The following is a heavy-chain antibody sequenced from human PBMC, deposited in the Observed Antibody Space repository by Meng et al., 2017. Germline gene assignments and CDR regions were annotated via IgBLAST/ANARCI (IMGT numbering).Heavy chain of an antibody. CDR1: GFTFDDYA. Sequence: GESLKISCAASGFTFDDYAMHWVRQAPGKGLEWVSLISWDGGSTYYADSVKGRFTISRDNSKNSLYLQMNSLRAEDTALYYCARDLRFFGGRAFDIWGQGTMVTVSS. D-gene: IGHD4-23*01. J-gene: IGHJ3*02. CDR2: ISWDGGST. V-gene: IGHV3-43D*03. CDR3: ARDLRFFGGRAFDI.